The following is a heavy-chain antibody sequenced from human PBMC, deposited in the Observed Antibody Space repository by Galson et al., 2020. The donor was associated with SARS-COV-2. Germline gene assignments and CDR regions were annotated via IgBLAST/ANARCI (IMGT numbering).Heavy chain of an antibody. D-gene: IGHD3-3*01. J-gene: IGHJ4*02. V-gene: IGHV3-7*03. CDR2: INQDGSEK. Sequence: GESLKISCTVSGFTFGGYWMSWVRQAPGKGLEWVANINQDGSEKYYVDSVKGRFTISRDNAKNSLYLQMNSLRAEESGVYYCTRGVAMADYWGQGTLVTVSS. CDR1: GFTFGGYW. CDR3: TRGVAMADY.